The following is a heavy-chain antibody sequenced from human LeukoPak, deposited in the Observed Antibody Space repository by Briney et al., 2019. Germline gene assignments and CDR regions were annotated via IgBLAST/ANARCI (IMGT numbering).Heavy chain of an antibody. Sequence: SEPLSLTCTVSGDSINSSNYYWAWIRQPPGTGLEWIGSIYYSGSTYYNPSLKSRLTISIDASRNQFSLKLTSVTAADTAVYFCVRHGGLVFVVQAFDPWSQGTLVTVSS. CDR3: VRHGGLVFVVQAFDP. J-gene: IGHJ5*02. CDR2: IYYSGST. V-gene: IGHV4-39*01. CDR1: GDSINSSNYY. D-gene: IGHD2-15*01.